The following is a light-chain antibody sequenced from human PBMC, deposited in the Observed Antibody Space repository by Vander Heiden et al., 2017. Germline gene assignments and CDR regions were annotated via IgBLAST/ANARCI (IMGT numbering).Light chain of an antibody. CDR1: TTDVGTHYY. CDR3: SLYTSSSSPV. CDR2: DVS. V-gene: IGLV2-14*03. Sequence: QSALTQPASVSGSPGQSITISCTATTTDVGTHYYVSWYQQHPGEAPHLIIYDVSDRPSGVSNRFSGSKSGNTASLTISGLQADDEADYYCSLYTSSSSPVFGGGTKLTVL. J-gene: IGLJ3*02.